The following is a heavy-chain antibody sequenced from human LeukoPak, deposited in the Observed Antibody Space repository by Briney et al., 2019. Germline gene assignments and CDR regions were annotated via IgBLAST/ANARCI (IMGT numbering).Heavy chain of an antibody. J-gene: IGHJ4*02. CDR2: ISGSGGST. V-gene: IGHV3-23*01. Sequence: QPGGSLRLSCAASGFTFSSYAMSGVRQARGKGLEWVSAISGSGGSTYYADSVKGRFTISRDNSKNTLYLQMNSLRAEDTAVYYCAKHSGSYYTAFDYWGQGTLVTVSS. CDR1: GFTFSSYA. D-gene: IGHD1-26*01. CDR3: AKHSGSYYTAFDY.